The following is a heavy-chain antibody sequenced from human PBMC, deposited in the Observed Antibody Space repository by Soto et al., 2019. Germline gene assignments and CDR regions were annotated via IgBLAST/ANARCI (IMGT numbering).Heavy chain of an antibody. V-gene: IGHV4-39*01. CDR3: ARQITIFGVVIAHFDY. Sequence: SETLSLTYTVSGGSISSSSYYWGWIRQPPGKGLEWIGSIYYSGSTYYNPSLKSRVTISVDTSKNQFSLKLSSVTAADTAVYYCARQITIFGVVIAHFDYWGQGTLVTVSS. CDR1: GGSISSSSYY. CDR2: IYYSGST. D-gene: IGHD3-3*01. J-gene: IGHJ4*02.